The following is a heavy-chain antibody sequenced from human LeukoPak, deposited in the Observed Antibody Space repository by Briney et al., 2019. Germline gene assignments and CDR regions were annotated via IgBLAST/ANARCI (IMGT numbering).Heavy chain of an antibody. CDR2: INPNSGGT. D-gene: IGHD1-26*01. CDR3: ARAEWELLRGAFDI. Sequence: GASVKVSCKASGYTFTGYYMHWVRQAPGQGLEWMGWINPNSGGTNYAQEFQGRVTMTRDTSISTAYMELSRLRSDDTAVYYCARAEWELLRGAFDIWGQGTMVTVSS. J-gene: IGHJ3*02. V-gene: IGHV1-2*02. CDR1: GYTFTGYY.